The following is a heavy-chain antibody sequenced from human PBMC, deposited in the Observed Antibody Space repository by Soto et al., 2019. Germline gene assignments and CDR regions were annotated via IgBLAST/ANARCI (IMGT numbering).Heavy chain of an antibody. V-gene: IGHV3-23*01. CDR2: ISATGGNI. D-gene: IGHD3-16*01. CDR3: AKVAGGLGYFDL. CDR1: GFTFSDYA. Sequence: EVQLLESGGGLARPGGSLRLSCVASGFTFSDYAMTWVRQAPGKGLEWVATISATGGNIEYTDSLKGRFTISRDNSKNTLYLQLNGLTSDDTAVHYCAKVAGGLGYFDLWGRGPLVTVAS. J-gene: IGHJ2*01.